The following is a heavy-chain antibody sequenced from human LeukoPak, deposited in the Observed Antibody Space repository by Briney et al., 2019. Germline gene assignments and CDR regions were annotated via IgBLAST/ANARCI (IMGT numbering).Heavy chain of an antibody. J-gene: IGHJ5*02. CDR1: GGSFSGYY. CDR3: ATGGRGIPAARRFKAGNWFDP. V-gene: IGHV4-34*01. D-gene: IGHD2-2*01. Sequence: SETLSLTCAVYGGSFSGYYWSWIRQPPGKRLEWIGEIDHLGGTNYNPSLKSRVTISLDTSKNQFSLKLSSATAADTAVYYCATGGRGIPAARRFKAGNWFDPWGQGTLVTVSS. CDR2: IDHLGGT.